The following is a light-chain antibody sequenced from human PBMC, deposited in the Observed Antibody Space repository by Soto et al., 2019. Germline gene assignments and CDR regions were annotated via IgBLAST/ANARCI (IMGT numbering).Light chain of an antibody. CDR2: GAS. CDR1: QSLSRNF. CDR3: QQYGDSPPAWT. V-gene: IGKV3-20*01. Sequence: EIVLTQSPGPLSFSPGERATLSCRASQSLSRNFLAWYQQKPGQAPRLLIYGASSRATGIPDRFSGSGSGTDFTLPISRLEPEDFAVYYCQQYGDSPPAWTFGRGTKVEVK. J-gene: IGKJ1*01.